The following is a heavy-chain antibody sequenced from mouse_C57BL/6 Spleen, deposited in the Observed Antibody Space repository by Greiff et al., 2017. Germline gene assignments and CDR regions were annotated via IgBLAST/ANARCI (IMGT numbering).Heavy chain of an antibody. Sequence: EVQLQQSVAELVRPGASVKLSCTASGFNIKNTYMHWVKQRPEQGLEWIGRIDPANGNTKYAPKFQGKATITADTSSNTAYLQLSILTSKDTAIYYCALIYYGNSWFAYWGQGTLVTVSA. V-gene: IGHV14-3*01. CDR2: IDPANGNT. CDR1: GFNIKNTY. CDR3: ALIYYGNSWFAY. D-gene: IGHD2-1*01. J-gene: IGHJ3*01.